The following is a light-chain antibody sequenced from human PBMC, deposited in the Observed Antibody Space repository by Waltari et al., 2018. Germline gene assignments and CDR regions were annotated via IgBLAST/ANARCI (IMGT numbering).Light chain of an antibody. Sequence: AIQMTQSPSSLSASVVARVTLTCRASQDIRSDLGWYQQKPGKAPTLLIFAASILQSGVSSRFSGSGSGTDFTLTISSLQPDDFATYYCLQDFSYPRTFGQGTRVEF. J-gene: IGKJ1*01. CDR1: QDIRSD. CDR3: LQDFSYPRT. V-gene: IGKV1-6*01. CDR2: AAS.